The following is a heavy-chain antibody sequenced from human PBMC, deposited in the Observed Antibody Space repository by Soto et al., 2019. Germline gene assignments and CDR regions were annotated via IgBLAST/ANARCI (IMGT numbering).Heavy chain of an antibody. V-gene: IGHV4-4*02. J-gene: IGHJ4*02. D-gene: IGHD1-1*01. Sequence: SETLSLTCAVSSGSISSGNWWSWVRQPPGKGLEWIGEIYQSGATNYNPSLKSRVTISVDKSKNQFSLELTSVTAADTAVYYCAMRFQFYGNDIHRFDFWGQGSLVTGYS. CDR1: SGSISSGNW. CDR3: AMRFQFYGNDIHRFDF. CDR2: IYQSGAT.